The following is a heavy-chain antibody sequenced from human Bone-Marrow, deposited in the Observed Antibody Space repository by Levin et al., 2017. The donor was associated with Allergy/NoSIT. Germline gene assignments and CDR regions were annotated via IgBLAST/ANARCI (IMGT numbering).Heavy chain of an antibody. D-gene: IGHD5-18*01. V-gene: IGHV3-49*03. CDR1: GFTFGDYA. CDR2: IRSKAYGETA. J-gene: IGHJ3*02. Sequence: GESLKISCTASGFTFGDYAMSWIRQTPGKGLECIGFIRSKAYGETAEYAASVKGRFTISRDDSKSIAYLQMNSLKSEDTGVYYCTREAANTPTVFRAFDIWGQGTMVTVSS. CDR3: TREAANTPTVFRAFDI.